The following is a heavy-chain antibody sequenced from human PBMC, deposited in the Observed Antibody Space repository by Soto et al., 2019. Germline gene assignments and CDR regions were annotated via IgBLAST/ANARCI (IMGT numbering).Heavy chain of an antibody. D-gene: IGHD3-22*01. J-gene: IGHJ5*02. V-gene: IGHV3-15*07. CDR3: TTLDYYDSSGSFT. CDR2: IKSKTDGGTT. Sequence: WGSLRLSCAASCFTFSNAWINWVLPSPLKGLEWVGRIKSKTDGGTTDYAAPVKGRFTISRDGSKNTLYLQMNSLKTEDTAVYYCTTLDYYDSSGSFTWGQGTLVTVSS. CDR1: CFTFSNAW.